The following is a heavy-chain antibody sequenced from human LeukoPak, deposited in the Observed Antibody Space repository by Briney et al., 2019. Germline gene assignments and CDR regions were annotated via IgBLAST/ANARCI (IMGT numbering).Heavy chain of an antibody. D-gene: IGHD6-6*01. CDR2: ISHGGNT. J-gene: IGHJ5*02. V-gene: IGHV4-34*01. Sequence: SETLSLTCAVFGGSLSTYDWSWIRQTPGKGLEWIGKISHGGNTNYNPSLKGRVTISVETFRNQVSLKLSSVTAADTAVYYRARGPSSSYGAWFGPWGQGTLVTVSS. CDR3: ARGPSSSYGAWFGP. CDR1: GGSLSTYD.